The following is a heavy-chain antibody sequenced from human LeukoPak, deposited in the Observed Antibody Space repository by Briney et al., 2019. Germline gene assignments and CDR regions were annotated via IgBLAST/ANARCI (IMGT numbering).Heavy chain of an antibody. CDR1: GGSISSYY. CDR2: IYFSGGT. V-gene: IGHV4-59*01. J-gene: IGHJ4*02. CDR3: ARDDGTGPFDY. Sequence: SETLSLTCTVSGGSISSYYWSWIRQPPGKGLEWIGFIYFSGGTNYNPSLKSRVTISVDMPKNQFSLNLSSVTAADTAVYYCARDDGTGPFDYWGQGTLVTVSS. D-gene: IGHD3/OR15-3a*01.